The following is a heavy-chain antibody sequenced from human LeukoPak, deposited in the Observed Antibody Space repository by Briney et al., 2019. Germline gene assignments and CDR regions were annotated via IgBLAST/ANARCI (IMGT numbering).Heavy chain of an antibody. CDR2: IYASG. CDR1: GGSIISNGHY. J-gene: IGHJ6*03. Sequence: PSETLSLTCTVPGGSIISNGHYWSWIRQPAGKGLEWIGRIYASGNSNTNYNPSLQSRVSISIDTSRNQFSLKLSSVTAADTAVYYCAREGWAPQYYYYYYVDVWGKGTTVTIS. CDR3: AREGWAPQYYYYYYVDV. V-gene: IGHV4-61*02. D-gene: IGHD1-26*01.